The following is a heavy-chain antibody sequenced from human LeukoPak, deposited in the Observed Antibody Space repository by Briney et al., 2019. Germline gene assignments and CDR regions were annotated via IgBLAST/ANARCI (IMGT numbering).Heavy chain of an antibody. CDR3: ARAPYYYGSGSPLVY. Sequence: ASETLSLTCAVYGGSFSGYYWSWIRQPPGKGLEWIREINHSGSTNYNPSLKSRVTISVHTSKNQFSLKLSSVTAADMALYYCARAPYYYGSGSPLVYWGQGTLVTVSS. J-gene: IGHJ4*02. CDR1: GGSFSGYY. V-gene: IGHV4-34*01. CDR2: INHSGST. D-gene: IGHD3-10*01.